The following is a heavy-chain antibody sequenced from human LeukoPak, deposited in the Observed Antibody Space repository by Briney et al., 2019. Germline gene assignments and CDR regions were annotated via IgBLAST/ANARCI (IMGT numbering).Heavy chain of an antibody. CDR2: ISYDGCNQ. CDR3: AKGYGIIYY. D-gene: IGHD1-1*01. Sequence: GRSLRLSCAAFGFTFSSYGMHWVRQAPGKGLEWVAVISYDGCNQYYADSVKGRFTISRDNSKNTLYLQMNSLRAEDTAVYDCAKGYGIIYYWGQRTLVTVSS. V-gene: IGHV3-30*18. CDR1: GFTFSSYG. J-gene: IGHJ4*02.